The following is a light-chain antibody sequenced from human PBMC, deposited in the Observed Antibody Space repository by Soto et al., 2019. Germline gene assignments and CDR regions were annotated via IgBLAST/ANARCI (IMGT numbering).Light chain of an antibody. V-gene: IGKV3-11*01. CDR3: QQRDNWPLT. Sequence: EIVLPQSPATLSLSLGERATLSCRASPSVSSYLAWYQQKPGQAPRLLIHDASNRATGVPARFSGSGSGTAFTLTISTLEPEDFALYYCQQRDNWPLTFGGGTKVEIK. J-gene: IGKJ4*01. CDR1: PSVSSY. CDR2: DAS.